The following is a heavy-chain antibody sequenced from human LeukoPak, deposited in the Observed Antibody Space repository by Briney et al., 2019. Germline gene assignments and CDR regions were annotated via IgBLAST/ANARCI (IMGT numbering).Heavy chain of an antibody. V-gene: IGHV4-59*08. CDR3: ARVAYYDIGGYYYYYMDV. J-gene: IGHJ6*03. Sequence: SETLSLTCTVSGGSFSNYYWSWIRQPPGKGLEWIGYIYYSGSTNYNPSLKSRVTISVDTSRNQFSLNLSSVTAADTAVYYCARVAYYDIGGYYYYYMDVWGKGTTVTVSS. CDR1: GGSFSNYY. CDR2: IYYSGST. D-gene: IGHD3-22*01.